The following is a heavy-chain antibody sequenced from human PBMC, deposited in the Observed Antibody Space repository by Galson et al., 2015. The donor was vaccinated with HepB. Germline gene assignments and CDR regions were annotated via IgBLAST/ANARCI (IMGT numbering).Heavy chain of an antibody. CDR3: ARDQGEGDYGNFDC. J-gene: IGHJ4*02. Sequence: SLRLACAASGFTFSSYSMNWVRQAPGKGLEWVSSISSSSSYIYYADSVKGRFTISRDNAKNSLYLHMNSLRAEDTAVYYCARDQGEGDYGNFDCWGQGTLVTVSS. D-gene: IGHD4-17*01. CDR1: GFTFSSYS. CDR2: ISSSSSYI. V-gene: IGHV3-21*01.